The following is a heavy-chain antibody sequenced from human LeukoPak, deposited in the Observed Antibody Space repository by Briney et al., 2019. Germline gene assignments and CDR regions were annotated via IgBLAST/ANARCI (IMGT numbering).Heavy chain of an antibody. CDR3: ARGPGGQGAVDY. D-gene: IGHD1-26*01. CDR2: ISYDGSNK. Sequence: GGSLRLSCAASGFTFSNYAMHWVRQAPGKGLGWVAFISYDGSNKYYADSVKGRFTISRDNSKNTLWLQMNSLRAEDTAVYYCARGPGGQGAVDYWGQGTLVTVSS. V-gene: IGHV3-30-3*01. CDR1: GFTFSNYA. J-gene: IGHJ4*02.